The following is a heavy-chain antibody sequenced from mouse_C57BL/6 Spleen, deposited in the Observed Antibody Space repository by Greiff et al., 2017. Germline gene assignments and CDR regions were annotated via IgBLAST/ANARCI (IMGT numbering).Heavy chain of an antibody. CDR2: IWSDGST. V-gene: IGHV2-6-1*01. CDR3: ARHDGSSRYWYFDV. Sequence: QVQLQQSGPGLVAPSQSLSITCTVSGFSLTSYGVHWVRQPPGKGLEWLVVIWSDGSTTYNSALKSRLSISKDNSKSQVFLKMNSLQTDDTAMYYCARHDGSSRYWYFDVWGTGTTVTVSS. CDR1: GFSLTSYG. D-gene: IGHD1-1*01. J-gene: IGHJ1*03.